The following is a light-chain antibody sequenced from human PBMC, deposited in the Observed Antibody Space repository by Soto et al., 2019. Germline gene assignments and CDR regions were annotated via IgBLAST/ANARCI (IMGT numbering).Light chain of an antibody. CDR2: LNSDGSH. CDR3: QTWGTGIHEVV. V-gene: IGLV4-69*01. Sequence: QPVLTQSPSASASLGASVKLTCTLSSGHSSYAIAWHQQQPEKGPRYLMKLNSDGSHSKGDGIPDRFSGSSSGAERYLTISSLQSEDEADYYCQTWGTGIHEVVFGGGTKLTDL. CDR1: SGHSSYA. J-gene: IGLJ2*01.